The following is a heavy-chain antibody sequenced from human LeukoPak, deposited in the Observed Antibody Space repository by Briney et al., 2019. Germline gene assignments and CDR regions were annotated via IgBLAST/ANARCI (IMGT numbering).Heavy chain of an antibody. CDR1: GFTFSSYA. CDR3: ARTYYDFWSGYYGYYMDV. V-gene: IGHV3-30-3*01. Sequence: GGSLRLSCAASGFTFSSYAMHWVRQAPGKGLEWVAVISYDGSNKYYADSVKGRFTISRDNSKNTLYLQMNSLRAEDTAVYYCARTYYDFWSGYYGYYMDVWGKGTTVTVSS. J-gene: IGHJ6*03. D-gene: IGHD3-3*01. CDR2: ISYDGSNK.